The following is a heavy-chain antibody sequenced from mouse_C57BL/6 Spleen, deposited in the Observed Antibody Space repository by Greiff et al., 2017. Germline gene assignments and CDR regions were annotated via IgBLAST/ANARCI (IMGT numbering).Heavy chain of an antibody. CDR3: ARHYGSSCVGGYVDV. J-gene: IGHJ1*03. CDR2: ISSGSSTI. V-gene: IGHV5-17*01. D-gene: IGHD1-1*01. CDR1: GFTFSDYG. Sequence: EVQLVESGGGLVKPGGSLKLSCAASGFTFSDYGMHWVRQAPEKGLEWVAYISSGSSTIYYADTVKGRFTISRDNAKNTLFLQMTSLRSEDTAMYYLARHYGSSCVGGYVDVWGTGTTVTVSS.